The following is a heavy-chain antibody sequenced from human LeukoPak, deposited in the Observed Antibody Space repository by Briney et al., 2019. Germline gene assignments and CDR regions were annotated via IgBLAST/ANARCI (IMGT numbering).Heavy chain of an antibody. Sequence: ASVKVSCKASGYSFTSYDLSWVRQATGQGLEWMGWMNPNSGNTGYAQKFQGGVTMTRDTSISTAYMELTSLTSEDTAVYYCARAGYGSGSPHYMDVWGKGTTVTVSS. J-gene: IGHJ6*03. D-gene: IGHD3-10*01. CDR2: MNPNSGNT. V-gene: IGHV1-8*01. CDR1: GYSFTSYD. CDR3: ARAGYGSGSPHYMDV.